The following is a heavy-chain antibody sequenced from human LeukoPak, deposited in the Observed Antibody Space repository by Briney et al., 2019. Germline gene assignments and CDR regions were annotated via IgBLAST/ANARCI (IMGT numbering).Heavy chain of an antibody. J-gene: IGHJ6*03. CDR2: ISSGGSYI. CDR3: ARDAPPWTLELLARYYHYYYMDV. D-gene: IGHD1-7*01. V-gene: IGHV3-21*01. Sequence: PGGSLRLSCAASGFIFSDYSVNWVRQAPGRGLEWVSTISSGGSYIYYADSVKGRFTISRDNAKNSLYLQMNSLRAEDTAVYYCARDAPPWTLELLARYYHYYYMDVWGKGTTVTVSS. CDR1: GFIFSDYS.